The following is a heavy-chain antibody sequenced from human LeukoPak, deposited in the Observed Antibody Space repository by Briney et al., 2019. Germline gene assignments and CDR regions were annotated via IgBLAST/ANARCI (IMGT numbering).Heavy chain of an antibody. CDR3: ARGGLRYQLLSWFDP. V-gene: IGHV4-34*01. CDR1: GVSFSGYY. CDR2: INHSGST. D-gene: IGHD2-2*01. J-gene: IGHJ5*02. Sequence: SETLSLTCAVYGVSFSGYYWSWLRQPPGKGLEGIGEINHSGSTNYNPSLKSRVTISVDTSKNQFSLKLSSVTAADTAVYYCARGGLRYQLLSWFDPWGQGTLVTVSS.